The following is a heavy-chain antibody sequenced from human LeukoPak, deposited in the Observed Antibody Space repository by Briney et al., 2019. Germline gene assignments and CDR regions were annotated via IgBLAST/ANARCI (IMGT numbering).Heavy chain of an antibody. CDR1: GYSFTSYW. Sequence: GESLKISCKGSGYSFTSYWIGWGRQMPGKGLGWMGIIYPGDSATRYSPSFQGQVTISADKSISTAYLQWSSLKASDTAMYYCARHLGYDSLTQFDYWGQGTLVTVPS. D-gene: IGHD5-12*01. CDR2: IYPGDSAT. CDR3: ARHLGYDSLTQFDY. V-gene: IGHV5-51*01. J-gene: IGHJ4*02.